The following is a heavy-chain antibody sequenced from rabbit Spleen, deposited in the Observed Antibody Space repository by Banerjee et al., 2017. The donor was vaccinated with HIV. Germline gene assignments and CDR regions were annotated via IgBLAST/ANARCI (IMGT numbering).Heavy chain of an antibody. CDR1: GFDFSSNSF. CDR2: ICISSGST. Sequence: QSLEESGGDLVKPGASLTLTCKASGFDFSSNSFMWWVRQAPGKGLEWIACICISSGSTWYATWAKGRFTFSKTSSTTVTLQLNSLTAADTATYFCARDLTGVIGWNFGWWGPGTLVTVS. CDR3: ARDLTGVIGWNFGW. V-gene: IGHV1S40*01. D-gene: IGHD1-1*01. J-gene: IGHJ4*01.